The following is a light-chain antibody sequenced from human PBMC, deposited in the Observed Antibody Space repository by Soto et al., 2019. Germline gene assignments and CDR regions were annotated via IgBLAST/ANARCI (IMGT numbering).Light chain of an antibody. Sequence: QYVLTQPPSVSGTPAQRVTISCSGSSSNIGSNSVNWYHQLPGTAPRLLIYSNNQRPSGVPDRFSGSKSGTSASLAISGLQSEDEADYYCATWDDSLNAYVFGFGTKLTVL. V-gene: IGLV1-44*01. CDR2: SNN. CDR1: SSNIGSNS. J-gene: IGLJ1*01. CDR3: ATWDDSLNAYV.